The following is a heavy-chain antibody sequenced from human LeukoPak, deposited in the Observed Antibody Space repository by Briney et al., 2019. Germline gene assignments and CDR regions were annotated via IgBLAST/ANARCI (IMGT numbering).Heavy chain of an antibody. CDR3: ARGTLSIAAAGNPLYYYYYMDV. V-gene: IGHV1-24*01. Sequence: GASVKVSCKVSGYTLTELSMHWVRQAPGKGLEWMGGFDPEDGETIYAQKFQGRVTMTEDTSTDTAYMELSSLRSEDTAVYYCARGTLSIAAAGNPLYYYYYMDVWGKGTTVTVSS. D-gene: IGHD6-13*01. CDR1: GYTLTELS. CDR2: FDPEDGET. J-gene: IGHJ6*03.